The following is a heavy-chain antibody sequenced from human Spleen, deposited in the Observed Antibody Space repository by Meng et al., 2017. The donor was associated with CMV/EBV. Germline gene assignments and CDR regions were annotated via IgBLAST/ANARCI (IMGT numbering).Heavy chain of an antibody. CDR1: GFTFSTYE. J-gene: IGHJ4*02. V-gene: IGHV3-48*03. Sequence: GESLKISCAASGFTFSTYEMNWVRQAPGKGLEWVSYISYTGGTIYYADSVKDRFTISRDNAKNSLYLQMNSLRAEDTAVYYCARGYYDSSGYYYFLSYWGQGTLVTVSS. CDR3: ARGYYDSSGYYYFLSY. CDR2: ISYTGGTI. D-gene: IGHD3-22*01.